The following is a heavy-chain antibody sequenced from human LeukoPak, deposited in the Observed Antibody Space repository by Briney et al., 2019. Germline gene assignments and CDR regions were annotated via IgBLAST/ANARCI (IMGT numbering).Heavy chain of an antibody. J-gene: IGHJ4*02. CDR3: ASRFEWLSSFDY. CDR2: ISHDGSSE. V-gene: IGHV3-30*03. D-gene: IGHD3-3*01. CDR1: GFTFSNYA. Sequence: GGSLRLSCAASGFTFSNYAMHWVRQAPGQGLEWVALISHDGSSEYYGDSMKGRFTISRDNSRNTFYLQMNSLRAEDTAVYYCASRFEWLSSFDYWGQGTLVTVSS.